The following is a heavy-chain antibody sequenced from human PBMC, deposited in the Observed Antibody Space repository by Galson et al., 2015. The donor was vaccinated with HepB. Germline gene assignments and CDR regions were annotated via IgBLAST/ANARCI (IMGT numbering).Heavy chain of an antibody. D-gene: IGHD3-22*01. CDR3: AKDLRNYYDSSGYYDYYYYYGMDV. Sequence: SLRLSCAASGFTFSSYAMSWVRQAPGKGLEWVSAISGSGGSTYYADSVKGRFTISRDNSKNTLYLQMNSLRAEDTAVYYCAKDLRNYYDSSGYYDYYYYYGMDVWGQGTTVTVSS. V-gene: IGHV3-23*01. J-gene: IGHJ6*02. CDR1: GFTFSSYA. CDR2: ISGSGGST.